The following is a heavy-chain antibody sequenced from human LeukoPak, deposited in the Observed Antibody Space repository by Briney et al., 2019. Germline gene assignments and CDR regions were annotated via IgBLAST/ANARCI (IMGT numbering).Heavy chain of an antibody. CDR2: IIPIFGTA. Sequence: SVKVSCKASGGTFSSYAISWVRQAPGQGLEWMGGIIPIFGTANYAQKFQGRVTITADESTITAYMELSSLRSEDTAVYYCARWLSRWLRQGGYFDYWGQGTLVTVSS. CDR1: GGTFSSYA. V-gene: IGHV1-69*13. J-gene: IGHJ4*02. CDR3: ARWLSRWLRQGGYFDY. D-gene: IGHD5-12*01.